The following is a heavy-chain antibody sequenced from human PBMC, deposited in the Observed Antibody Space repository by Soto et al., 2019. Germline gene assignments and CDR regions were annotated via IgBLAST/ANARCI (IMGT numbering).Heavy chain of an antibody. CDR1: GYTFNTYY. CDR3: ARDTSNYFDF. J-gene: IGHJ4*02. Sequence: ASVKVSCKASGYTFNTYYISWLRQAPGQVLEWIGLISTYNGNTHYVPKFQGRITMTTDTSTTTAYMELRSLRSDDTALYFCARDTSNYFDFWGQGTPVTVSS. V-gene: IGHV1-18*01. D-gene: IGHD2-2*01. CDR2: ISTYNGNT.